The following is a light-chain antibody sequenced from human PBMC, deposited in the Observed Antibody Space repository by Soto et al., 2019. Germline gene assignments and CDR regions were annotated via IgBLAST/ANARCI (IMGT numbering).Light chain of an antibody. V-gene: IGLV2-14*01. CDR3: SSYTDISTLEV. CDR1: SSDVGGYDF. CDR2: AVS. Sequence: QSALTQPASVSGSPGQSITISCTGTSSDVGGYDFVSWDQQHPGKAPKLLIYAVSNRPSGISNRFSGSKSGNTASLTISGLQAEDEADYYCSSYTDISTLEVFGGGTMLTVL. J-gene: IGLJ2*01.